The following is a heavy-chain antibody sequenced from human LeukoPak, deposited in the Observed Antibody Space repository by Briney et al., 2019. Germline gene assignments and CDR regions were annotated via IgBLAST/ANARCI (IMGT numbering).Heavy chain of an antibody. CDR2: ISSSSSYI. Sequence: GGSLRLACAASGFTFSSYSMNWVRQAPGKGLEWVSSISSSSSYIYYADSVKGRFTISRDNAKNSLYLQMNSLRDEDTAVYYCARAYYGSGSYYPFDYWGQGTLVTVSS. V-gene: IGHV3-21*01. D-gene: IGHD3-10*01. J-gene: IGHJ4*02. CDR1: GFTFSSYS. CDR3: ARAYYGSGSYYPFDY.